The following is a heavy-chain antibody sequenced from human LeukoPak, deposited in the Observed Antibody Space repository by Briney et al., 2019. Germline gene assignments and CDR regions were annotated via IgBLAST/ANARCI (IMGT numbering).Heavy chain of an antibody. CDR3: ARGLSDVY. CDR1: GGSFSGYY. V-gene: IGHV4-34*01. CDR2: INHSGST. Sequence: SKTLSLTCAVYGGSFSGYYWTWIRQPPGKGLEWIGEINHSGSTNYNPSLKSRVTISIDTSKNQFSLILSSETAADTAVYYCARGLSDVYWGQGTLVTVSS. J-gene: IGHJ4*02.